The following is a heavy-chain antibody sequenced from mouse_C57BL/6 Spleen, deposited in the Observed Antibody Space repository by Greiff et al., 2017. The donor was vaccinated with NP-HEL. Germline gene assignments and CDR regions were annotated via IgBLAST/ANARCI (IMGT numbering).Heavy chain of an antibody. CDR1: GFTFSDYY. D-gene: IGHD2-5*01. CDR2: INYDGSST. V-gene: IGHV5-16*01. Sequence: EVKLVESEGGLVQPGSSMKLSCTASGFTFSDYYMAWVRQVPEKGLEWVANINYDGSSTYYLDSLKSRFIISRDNAKNILYLQMSSLKSEDTATYYCARVHSNVFDYWGQGTTLTVSS. CDR3: ARVHSNVFDY. J-gene: IGHJ2*01.